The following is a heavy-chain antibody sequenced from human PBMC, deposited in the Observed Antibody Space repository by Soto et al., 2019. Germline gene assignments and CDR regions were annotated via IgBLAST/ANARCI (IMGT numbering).Heavy chain of an antibody. V-gene: IGHV3-23*01. CDR3: AREFFSGGPDIYYFDY. D-gene: IGHD3-9*01. CDR1: GFTFRNFA. J-gene: IGHJ4*02. Sequence: PGGSLRLSCTGSGFTFRNFAVSWVRQAPGKGLEWVSTINTGGGTTYSVDSVKGRFTISRDNSKNMLYLQMSSLKTEDTAVYYCAREFFSGGPDIYYFDYWGRGDLVTVSS. CDR2: INTGGGTT.